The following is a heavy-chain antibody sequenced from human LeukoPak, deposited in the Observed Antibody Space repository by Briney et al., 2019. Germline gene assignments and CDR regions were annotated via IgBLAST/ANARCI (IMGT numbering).Heavy chain of an antibody. Sequence: GGSLRLSCAASGFTFSDYYMSWIRQAPGKGLEWVSYISSSGSTIYYADSLKGRFTISRDNRKNSLYLEMNSLRTEDTALYHCASQTKYYYGSESYWTAFDIWGQGTMVTVSS. V-gene: IGHV3-11*01. CDR3: ASQTKYYYGSESYWTAFDI. J-gene: IGHJ3*02. CDR1: GFTFSDYY. D-gene: IGHD3-10*01. CDR2: ISSSGSTI.